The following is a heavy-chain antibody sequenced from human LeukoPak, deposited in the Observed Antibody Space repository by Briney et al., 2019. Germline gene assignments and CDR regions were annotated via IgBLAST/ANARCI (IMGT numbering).Heavy chain of an antibody. D-gene: IGHD2-2*01. V-gene: IGHV3-20*01. CDR3: ARGREGRYCSSTSCSLNWFDP. CDR2: INLNGGST. Sequence: GGSLRLSCAASGFTFDDYGMSWVRQAPGKGLEWVSGINLNGGSTGYADSVKGRFTISRDNAKNSLYLQMNSLRAEDTALYHCARGREGRYCSSTSCSLNWFDPWGQGTLVTVSS. J-gene: IGHJ5*02. CDR1: GFTFDDYG.